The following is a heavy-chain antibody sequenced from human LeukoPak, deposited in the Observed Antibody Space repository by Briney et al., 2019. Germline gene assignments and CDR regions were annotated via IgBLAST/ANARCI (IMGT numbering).Heavy chain of an antibody. Sequence: SETLSLTCTVSGGSISSSSYYWGWIRQPPGKGLEWIGSIYYSGTTYYSPSLRSRLTMSVETSKNQFSLRLSSVTAADTAVYYCVREITMAVVIDRGQGTLVIVSS. CDR3: VREITMAVVID. V-gene: IGHV4-39*07. D-gene: IGHD3-22*01. CDR2: IYYSGTT. J-gene: IGHJ4*02. CDR1: GGSISSSSYY.